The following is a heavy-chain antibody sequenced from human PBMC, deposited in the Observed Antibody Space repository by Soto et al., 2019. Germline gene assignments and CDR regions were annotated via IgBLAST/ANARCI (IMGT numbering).Heavy chain of an antibody. V-gene: IGHV1-8*01. CDR3: ARDLAGFDP. CDR1: GYTFTSYD. D-gene: IGHD6-19*01. CDR2: MNPNSGNT. Sequence: GASVKVSCKASGYTFTSYDINWVRQATGQGLEWMGWMNPNSGNTDYAQKFRGRVTMTRDTSIRTAYMELSSLRSEDTAVYYCARDLAGFDPWGQGTLVTVSS. J-gene: IGHJ5*02.